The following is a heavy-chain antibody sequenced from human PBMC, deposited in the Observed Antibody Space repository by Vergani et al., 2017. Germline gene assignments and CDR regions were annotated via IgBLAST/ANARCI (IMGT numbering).Heavy chain of an antibody. CDR1: GFTFSSYD. Sequence: EVQLVESGGGLVQPGGSLRLSCAAFGFTFSSYDMHWVRQATGKGLEWVSAIGTAGDTYYPGSVKGRFTISRENAKNSLYLQMNSLRAGDTAVYYCARAEAVADTWWWPNFDYWGQGTLVTVSS. CDR2: IGTAGDT. J-gene: IGHJ4*02. V-gene: IGHV3-13*01. CDR3: ARAEAVADTWWWPNFDY. D-gene: IGHD6-19*01.